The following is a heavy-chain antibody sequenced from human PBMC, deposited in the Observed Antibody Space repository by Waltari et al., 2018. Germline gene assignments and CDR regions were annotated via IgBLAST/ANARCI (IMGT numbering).Heavy chain of an antibody. V-gene: IGHV4-34*01. D-gene: IGHD3-10*01. J-gene: IGHJ4*02. Sequence: QVRLEQWGADLLKPSETLSLTCAIYSGSFNAYFWTWIRQSPGGGLEWIGDISFSGTTNDNPYLESRVSMSVDVSKNQFSLKLTSGTAADTAVYYCARTYLYYGSGRSELDYWGRGTLVTVSS. CDR3: ARTYLYYGSGRSELDY. CDR2: ISFSGTT. CDR1: SGSFNAYF.